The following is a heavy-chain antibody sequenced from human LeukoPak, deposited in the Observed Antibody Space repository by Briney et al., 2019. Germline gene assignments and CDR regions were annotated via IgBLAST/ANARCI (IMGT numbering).Heavy chain of an antibody. Sequence: KPSETLSLTCTVSGGSISSSSYYWGWIRQPPGKGLEWIGSIYYSGSTYYNPSLKSRVTISVDTSKNQFSLKLSSVTAADTAVYYCARQAVAYYYYMDVWGKGTTVTVSS. J-gene: IGHJ6*03. CDR1: GGSISSSSYY. V-gene: IGHV4-39*01. CDR3: ARQAVAYYYYMDV. CDR2: IYYSGST. D-gene: IGHD6-19*01.